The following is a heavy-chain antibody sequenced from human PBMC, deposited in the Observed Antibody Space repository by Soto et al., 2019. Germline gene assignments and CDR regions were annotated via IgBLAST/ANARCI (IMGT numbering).Heavy chain of an antibody. CDR3: ARDHDWAFDY. CDR2: IRDSGSVT. CDR1: GFSFSDYP. J-gene: IGHJ4*02. Sequence: SLRLSCTASGFSFSDYPMNWVRQAPGMGPEWVSNIRDSGSVTYYSDSVKGRFTISRDNARNSLYLQMNSLRDEDTAVYYCARDHDWAFDYWGQGAPVTVSS. D-gene: IGHD3-9*01. V-gene: IGHV3-48*02.